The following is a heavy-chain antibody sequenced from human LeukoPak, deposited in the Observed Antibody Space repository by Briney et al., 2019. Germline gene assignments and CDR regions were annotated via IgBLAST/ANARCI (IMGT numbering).Heavy chain of an antibody. CDR1: GGSFSSDA. Sequence: ASVKVSCKASGGSFSSDAISWVRQAPGQGLEWMGRIIPILRVVNYAQKFQDRVTITAAKSTSTAYMELSSLRSEDTAVYYCARGRIVATALSGYWGQGTLVTVSS. V-gene: IGHV1-69*04. CDR2: IIPILRVV. CDR3: ARGRIVATALSGY. D-gene: IGHD5-12*01. J-gene: IGHJ4*02.